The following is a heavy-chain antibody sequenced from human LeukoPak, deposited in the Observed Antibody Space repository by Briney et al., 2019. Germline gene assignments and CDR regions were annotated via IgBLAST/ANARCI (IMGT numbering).Heavy chain of an antibody. CDR2: IKQDGSEK. CDR3: ARADSYSWYGS. Sequence: GGSLRLSCAASGFTFSSYWMSWHRQAPGKGLEWVANIKQDGSEKYYVDSVEGRFTISRDNAENSLSLQMNSLRAEDTAVYYCARADSYSWYGSWGQGTLVTVSS. V-gene: IGHV3-7*01. CDR1: GFTFSSYW. D-gene: IGHD6-13*01. J-gene: IGHJ4*02.